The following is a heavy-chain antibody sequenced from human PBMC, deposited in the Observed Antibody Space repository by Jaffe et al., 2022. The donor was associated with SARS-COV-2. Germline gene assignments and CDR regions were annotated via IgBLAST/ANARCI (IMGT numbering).Heavy chain of an antibody. CDR1: GYSFTSYW. V-gene: IGHV5-10-1*03. J-gene: IGHJ3*02. CDR2: IDPSDSYT. Sequence: EVQLVQSGAEVKKPGESLRISCKGSGYSFTSYWISWVRQMPGKGLEWMGRIDPSDSYTNYSPSFQGHVTISADKSISTAYLQWSSLKASDTAMYYCARRPKSYYDILTGVQGVDIWGQGTMVTVSS. D-gene: IGHD3-9*01. CDR3: ARRPKSYYDILTGVQGVDI.